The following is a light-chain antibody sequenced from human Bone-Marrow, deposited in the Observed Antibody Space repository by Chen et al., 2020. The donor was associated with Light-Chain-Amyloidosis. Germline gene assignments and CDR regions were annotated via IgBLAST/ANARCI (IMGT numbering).Light chain of an antibody. CDR1: DLPTKY. CDR2: RDT. Sequence: SYELTQPPSVSVSPGQTARITCSGDDLPTKYAYWYQQKPGQAPVLVIHRDTERPSGISERFSGASRGTKATLTISGVQAEDEADYHCQSADSSGTYEVIFGGGTKLTGL. J-gene: IGLJ2*01. CDR3: QSADSSGTYEVI. V-gene: IGLV3-25*03.